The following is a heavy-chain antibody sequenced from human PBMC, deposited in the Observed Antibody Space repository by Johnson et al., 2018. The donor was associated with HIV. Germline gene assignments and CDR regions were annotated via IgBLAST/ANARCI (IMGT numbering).Heavy chain of an antibody. D-gene: IGHD3-3*01. CDR1: GFTFSGSA. CDR3: ARGPLPFARFGVAAKPNDALDI. V-gene: IGHV3-73*01. Sequence: SLPLSFSSSGFTFSGSAMHWVRQASGKGLEWVGRIRSKANSYATAYAASVKGRLTISRDDSTNTLYLQMNSLRAEDTAVYYCARGPLPFARFGVAAKPNDALDIWGQVTMVTVSS. CDR2: IRSKANSYAT. J-gene: IGHJ3*02.